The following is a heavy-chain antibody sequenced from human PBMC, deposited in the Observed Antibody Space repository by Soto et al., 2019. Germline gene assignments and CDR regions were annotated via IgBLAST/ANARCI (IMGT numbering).Heavy chain of an antibody. Sequence: EMQLMESGGGLMQPGGSLRLSCAASGFTFRSFAMTWVRQSPGRGLEWVASLSGRGGRKHVADAVKGRFTISRDNSNITMFPQMSRLPVEDIAIYYCARWGPTWKRAWCADLWGRGTLVALSS. D-gene: IGHD1-1*01. CDR2: LSGRGGRK. CDR1: GFTFRSFA. J-gene: IGHJ2*01. V-gene: IGHV3-23*01. CDR3: ARWGPTWKRAWCADL.